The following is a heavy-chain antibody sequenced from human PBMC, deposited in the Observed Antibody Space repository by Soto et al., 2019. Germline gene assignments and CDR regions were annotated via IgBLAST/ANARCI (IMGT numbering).Heavy chain of an antibody. CDR1: GGSISSSTYY. V-gene: IGHV4-39*01. D-gene: IGHD3-10*01. CDR3: ARQYYGSGSYYPSYFDY. CDR2: IYPTGST. Sequence: PSETLSLTCTVSGGSISSSTYYWGWIRQPPGKGLEWIGSIYPTGSTYSNPSLKSRVTISVDTSKNQFSLKLSSVTAADTAVYYCARQYYGSGSYYPSYFDYWGQGTLVTVSS. J-gene: IGHJ4*02.